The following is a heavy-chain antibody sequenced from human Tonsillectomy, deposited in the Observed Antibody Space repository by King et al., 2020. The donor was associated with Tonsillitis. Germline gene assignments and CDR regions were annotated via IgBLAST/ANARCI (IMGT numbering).Heavy chain of an antibody. V-gene: IGHV3-23*04. Sequence: VQLVESGGGLVQPGGSLRLSCAASGFTFSSYAMSLVRQAPGEGLEWVSGISGSGVSTSYADSVKGRFTISRAHSKNTLYLQMNSLRAEDTAVYYCAKLGGYYDSGSYGYFDYWGQGTLVTVSS. CDR3: AKLGGYYDSGSYGYFDY. D-gene: IGHD3-10*01. J-gene: IGHJ4*02. CDR2: ISGSGVST. CDR1: GFTFSSYA.